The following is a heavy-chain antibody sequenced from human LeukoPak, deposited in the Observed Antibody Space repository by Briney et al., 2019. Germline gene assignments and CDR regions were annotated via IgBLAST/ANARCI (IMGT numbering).Heavy chain of an antibody. Sequence: ASVKVSCKASGYTFTGYYIHWVRQAPGQGLEWMGWINPNSGVTNYAQEFQGRFTMTRDTSINTAYMELSRLRSDDTAVYYCATSSGGYIDYWGQGTLVTVSS. CDR1: GYTFTGYY. V-gene: IGHV1-2*02. D-gene: IGHD3-10*01. CDR2: INPNSGVT. CDR3: ATSSGGYIDY. J-gene: IGHJ4*02.